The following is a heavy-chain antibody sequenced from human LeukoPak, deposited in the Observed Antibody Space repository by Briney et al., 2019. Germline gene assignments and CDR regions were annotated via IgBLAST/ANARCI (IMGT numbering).Heavy chain of an antibody. CDR1: GFTFSSYW. V-gene: IGHV3-74*01. CDR2: INSDGSST. Sequence: GGSLRLSCAASGFTFSSYWMHWVRQAPGKRLVWVSRINSDGSSTSYADSVKGRFTISRDNAKNTLYLQMNSLRAEDTAVFFFFKQQTAYDILTGYFGLNWFDPWGQGTLVTVSS. D-gene: IGHD3-9*01. CDR3: FKQQTAYDILTGYFGLNWFDP. J-gene: IGHJ5*02.